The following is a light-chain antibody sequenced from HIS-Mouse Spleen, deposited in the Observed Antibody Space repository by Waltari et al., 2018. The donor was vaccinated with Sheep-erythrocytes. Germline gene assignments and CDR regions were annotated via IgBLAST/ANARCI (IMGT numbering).Light chain of an antibody. J-gene: IGLJ3*02. CDR3: SSYAGSNNWV. CDR1: SSDVGGYNY. V-gene: IGLV2-8*01. Sequence: QSALTQPRSVSGSPGQSVTISCTGTSSDVGGYNYVSWYQQHPGKAPKLMIYEVSKRPPGVPDRFSGSKSGNTASLTVSGLQAEDEADYYCSSYAGSNNWVFGGGTKLTVL. CDR2: EVS.